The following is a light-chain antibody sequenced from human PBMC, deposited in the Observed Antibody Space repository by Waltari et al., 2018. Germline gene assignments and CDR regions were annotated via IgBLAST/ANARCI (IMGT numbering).Light chain of an antibody. Sequence: IQMTQSPSTLSASVGYRVTITCRASQPISTWLAWYQHKPGQAPKLLIYDASTIQSGVPSRFSGSGSGTEFSLTISTLQPDDFATYYCQQYQTFRTFGRGTRVELK. CDR1: QPISTW. J-gene: IGKJ1*01. V-gene: IGKV1-5*01. CDR3: QQYQTFRT. CDR2: DAS.